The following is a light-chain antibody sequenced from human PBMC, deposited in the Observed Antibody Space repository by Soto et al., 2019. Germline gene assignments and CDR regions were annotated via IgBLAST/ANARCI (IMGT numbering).Light chain of an antibody. V-gene: IGKV3-20*01. Sequence: DIVLTQSPGTLSLSPGERATLACRASQSVRSTSLAWYQQRSGQAPSLLIYGTSSRATGIPDRFSGGGSGTDFTLTISRLEPEDFAVHYCQHYNRSPQITLGPGTRLEIK. CDR2: GTS. CDR1: QSVRSTS. CDR3: QHYNRSPQIT. J-gene: IGKJ5*01.